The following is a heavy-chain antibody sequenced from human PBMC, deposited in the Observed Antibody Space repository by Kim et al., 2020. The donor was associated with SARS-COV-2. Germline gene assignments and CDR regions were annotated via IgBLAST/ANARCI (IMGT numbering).Heavy chain of an antibody. J-gene: IGHJ6*02. V-gene: IGHV1-69*04. CDR3: ATLLWFGELLGPYYYGMDV. D-gene: IGHD3-10*01. CDR1: GGTFSSEA. Sequence: SVKVSCKASGGTFSSEAISWVRHAPGQGLEWMGRIIPILGIANYAQKFQGRVTITADKSTSTAYMELSSLRSEDTAVYYCATLLWFGELLGPYYYGMDVWGQGTTVTVSS. CDR2: IIPILGIA.